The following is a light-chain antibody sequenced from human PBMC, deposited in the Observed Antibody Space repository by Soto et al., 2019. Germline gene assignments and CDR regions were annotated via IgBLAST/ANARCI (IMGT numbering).Light chain of an antibody. CDR1: SSDVVGYNY. CDR3: SSYAGRNNLGV. CDR2: EVS. V-gene: IGLV2-8*02. J-gene: IGLJ3*02. Sequence: QSALTQPPSASRSPGQSVTISCTGTSSDVVGYNYVSWYQQHPGKAPKLMIYEVSKRPSGVPDRFSGSKSGNTASLTVSGLQAEDEADYYCSSYAGRNNLGVFGGGTKLTVL.